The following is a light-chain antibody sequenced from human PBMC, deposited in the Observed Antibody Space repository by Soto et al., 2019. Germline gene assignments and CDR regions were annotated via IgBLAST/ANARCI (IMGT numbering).Light chain of an antibody. V-gene: IGKV3-15*01. CDR3: QQYSVWPPS. J-gene: IGKJ3*01. CDR2: AAS. Sequence: IMLTQSPATLSVSPGEGAALSCMASQSVGNKLAWYQQKPGQAPRLLFSAASTRATDIPARFSGGGSGTEFTLTISSLQSEDFAIYYCQQYSVWPPSFGPGTKVDVK. CDR1: QSVGNK.